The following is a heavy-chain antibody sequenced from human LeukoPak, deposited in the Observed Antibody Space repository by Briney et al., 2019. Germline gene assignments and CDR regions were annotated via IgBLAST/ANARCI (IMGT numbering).Heavy chain of an antibody. CDR1: GGSFSGYY. CDR2: INHSGST. CDR3: AREARGIVVVVAATPNAFDI. J-gene: IGHJ3*02. V-gene: IGHV4-34*01. D-gene: IGHD2-15*01. Sequence: SETLSLTCAVYGGSFSGYYWSWIRQPPGKGLEWIGEINHSGSTNYNPSLKSRVTISVDTSKNQFSLKLSSVTAADTAVYYCAREARGIVVVVAATPNAFDIWGQGTMVTVSS.